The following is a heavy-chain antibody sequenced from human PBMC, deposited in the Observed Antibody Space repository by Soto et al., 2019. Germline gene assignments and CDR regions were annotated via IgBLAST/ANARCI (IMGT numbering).Heavy chain of an antibody. V-gene: IGHV3-74*01. CDR2: INSDGSST. Sequence: GGSLRLSCAASGFTFSSYWMHWVRQAPGKGLVWVSRINSDGSSTSYADSVKGRFTISRDNAKNTLYLQMNSLRAEDTAVYYCARVKASDIVVVVAATLSFDYWGQGTLVTVSS. CDR3: ARVKASDIVVVVAATLSFDY. D-gene: IGHD2-15*01. J-gene: IGHJ4*02. CDR1: GFTFSSYW.